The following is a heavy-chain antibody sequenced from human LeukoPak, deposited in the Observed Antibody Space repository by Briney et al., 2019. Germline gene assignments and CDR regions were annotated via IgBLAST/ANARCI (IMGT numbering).Heavy chain of an antibody. V-gene: IGHV3-7*04. J-gene: IGHJ1*01. CDR3: AMGEYYYYGGY. CDR1: GLTFSSFW. Sequence: PGGSLRPSCAASGLTFSSFWMGCLRQAPGKGLEWVANIKQDGSEKYYVDSVKGRFTISRDNAKNSLYLQMNSLRVEDTAVYESAMGEYYYYGGYWGQGTLVTVSS. D-gene: IGHD3-10*01. CDR2: IKQDGSEK.